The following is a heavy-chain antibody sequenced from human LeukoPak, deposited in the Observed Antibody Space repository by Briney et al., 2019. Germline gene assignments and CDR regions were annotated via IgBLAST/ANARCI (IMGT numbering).Heavy chain of an antibody. CDR1: GFTFSTFW. CDR3: AGSEYSSTWYGDYYYYYMDV. D-gene: IGHD6-13*01. CDR2: INSDGSST. J-gene: IGHJ6*03. V-gene: IGHV3-74*01. Sequence: GGSLRLSCAASGFTFSTFWMHWVRQAPGKGLVWVSRINSDGSSTVFADSVKGRFTISRDNAKNTLYLQMNSLRADDTAVYYCAGSEYSSTWYGDYYYYYMDVWGKGTTVTVSS.